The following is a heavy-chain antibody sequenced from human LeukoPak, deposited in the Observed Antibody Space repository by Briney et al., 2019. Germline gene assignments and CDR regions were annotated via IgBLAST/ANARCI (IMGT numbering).Heavy chain of an antibody. CDR2: INHSGST. J-gene: IGHJ4*02. Sequence: SETLSLTCAVYGGSFSGYYWSWIRQPPGKGLEWIGEINHSGSTNYNPSLKSRVTISVDTSKNQFSLKLSSVTAADTAVYYCARSTFDYWGQGTLVTVSS. CDR3: ARSTFDY. V-gene: IGHV4-34*01. CDR1: GGSFSGYY.